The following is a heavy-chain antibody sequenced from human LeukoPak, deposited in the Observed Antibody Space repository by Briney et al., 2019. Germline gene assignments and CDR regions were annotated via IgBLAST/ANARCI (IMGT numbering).Heavy chain of an antibody. CDR3: ARADMSPGDYGIDY. J-gene: IGHJ4*02. Sequence: GAPVKVSCKASGYTFTSYAISWVRQAPGQGLEWMGWISAYNGNTNYAQKFQDRVTMTSDTSTSTTYMELRSLGSDDTAVYFCARADMSPGDYGIDYWGQGTRVTVSS. D-gene: IGHD4-17*01. CDR1: GYTFTSYA. V-gene: IGHV1-18*01. CDR2: ISAYNGNT.